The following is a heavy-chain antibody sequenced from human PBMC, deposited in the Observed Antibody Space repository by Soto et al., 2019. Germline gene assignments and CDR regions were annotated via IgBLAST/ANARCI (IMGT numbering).Heavy chain of an antibody. CDR2: TYFRSKWYN. V-gene: IGHV6-1*01. D-gene: IGHD5-12*01. J-gene: IGHJ5*02. CDR3: AKGDNLGPKTGYAFDP. CDR1: GDSVSSNTSS. Sequence: SQTLSLTCAISGDSVSSNTSSWNWIRQSPSRGLEWLGRTYFRSKWYNDYAVSVKSRIIINPDTSNNQFSLQLNSVTPEDTAVYFCAKGDNLGPKTGYAFDPWGQGIMVTVSS.